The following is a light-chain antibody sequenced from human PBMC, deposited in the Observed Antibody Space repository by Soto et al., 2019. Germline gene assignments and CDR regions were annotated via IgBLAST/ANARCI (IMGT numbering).Light chain of an antibody. J-gene: IGKJ4*01. CDR2: GSS. V-gene: IGKV1-39*01. CDR3: QQTYDSLVS. CDR1: QTISDY. Sequence: DIQMTQSPPSLSASVGYRVTITCRASQTISDYLHWYQQKPGKAPTLPIYGSSSLQTGVPPRFSGSGSGTEFTLTISSLQPEDFGTYYCQQTYDSLVSFGGGTKVDIK.